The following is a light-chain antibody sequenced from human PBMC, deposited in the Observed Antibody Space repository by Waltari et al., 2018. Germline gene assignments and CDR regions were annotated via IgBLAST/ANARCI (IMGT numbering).Light chain of an antibody. J-gene: IGKJ3*01. CDR2: GAS. V-gene: IGKV3-20*01. CDR3: HQYGNSPRT. CDR1: QSVNANS. Sequence: EIVLTQSPGTLSLSSGEGASLSCRASQSVNANSLAWYQQKPDQAPRLLIYGASTRATGIPDRFSGSGSGTDFTLTITRLEPEDFAVYFCHQYGNSPRTFGPGTKLDIK.